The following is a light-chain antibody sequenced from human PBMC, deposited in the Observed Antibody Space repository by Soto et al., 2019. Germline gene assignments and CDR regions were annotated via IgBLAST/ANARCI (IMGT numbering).Light chain of an antibody. CDR1: QSLLHSNGYNY. Sequence: DIVMTQSPLSLPVTPGEPASISCRSSQSLLHSNGYNYLDWYLQKPGQSPQLLIYLASNRAPGVPDRFSGSGSGTDFTLKISRVEAEDVGIYYCMQAVQTPTFGPGTKVDIK. J-gene: IGKJ3*01. CDR3: MQAVQTPT. V-gene: IGKV2-28*01. CDR2: LAS.